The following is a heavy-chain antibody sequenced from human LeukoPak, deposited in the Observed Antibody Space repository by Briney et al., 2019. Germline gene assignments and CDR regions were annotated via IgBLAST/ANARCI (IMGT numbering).Heavy chain of an antibody. J-gene: IGHJ4*02. D-gene: IGHD2-2*01. CDR1: GYSISSGYY. V-gene: IGHV4-38-2*01. Sequence: PSETLSLTCAVSGYSISSGYYWGWIRQPPGKGLEWIGSIYHSGSTYYNPSLKSRVTISVDTSKNQFSLKLSSVTAADTAVYYCARRDCSSTSCSFDYWGQGTLVTVSS. CDR2: IYHSGST. CDR3: ARRDCSSTSCSFDY.